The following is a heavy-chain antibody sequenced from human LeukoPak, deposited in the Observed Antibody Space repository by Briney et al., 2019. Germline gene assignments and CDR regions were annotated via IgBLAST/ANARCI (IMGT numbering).Heavy chain of an antibody. CDR2: ISGSGGTT. V-gene: IGHV3-23*01. D-gene: IGHD6-6*01. CDR3: AKRSPYNSSSYYLDF. Sequence: PGGSLRLSCAASGFSFISYGMSWVRQAPGKGLEWVSAISGSGGTTYYADSVRGRFIISRDNSKSTLYFQMNSLRGEDTAIYYCAKRSPYNSSSYYLDFWDQGTLVTVSS. J-gene: IGHJ4*02. CDR1: GFSFISYG.